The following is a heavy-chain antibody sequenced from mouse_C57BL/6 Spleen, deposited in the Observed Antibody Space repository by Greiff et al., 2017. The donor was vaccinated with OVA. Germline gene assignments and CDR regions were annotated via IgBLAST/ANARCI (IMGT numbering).Heavy chain of an antibody. CDR2: IYPGGGYT. J-gene: IGHJ3*01. V-gene: IGHV1-63*01. Sequence: VQLQQSGAELVRPGTSVKMSCKASGYTFTNYWIGWAKQRPGHGLEWIGDIYPGGGYTNYNEKFKGKATLTADKSSSTAYMQFSSLTSEDSAIYYCARSYSNSPFAYWGQGTLVTVSA. D-gene: IGHD2-5*01. CDR3: ARSYSNSPFAY. CDR1: GYTFTNYW.